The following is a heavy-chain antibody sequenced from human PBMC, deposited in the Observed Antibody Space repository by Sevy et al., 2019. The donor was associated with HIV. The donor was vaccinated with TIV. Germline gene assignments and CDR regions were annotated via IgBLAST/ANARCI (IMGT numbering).Heavy chain of an antibody. Sequence: ASVKVSCKASGYTFTSYGINWVRQAPGQGLEWMGWINTNTGNPTYVQAFTGRFVFSLETFVTTAYLQISSLKAEDTAVYYCARELGPFDYWGQGTLVTVSS. CDR1: GYTFTSYG. CDR3: ARELGPFDY. CDR2: INTNTGNP. V-gene: IGHV7-4-1*02. D-gene: IGHD6-13*01. J-gene: IGHJ4*02.